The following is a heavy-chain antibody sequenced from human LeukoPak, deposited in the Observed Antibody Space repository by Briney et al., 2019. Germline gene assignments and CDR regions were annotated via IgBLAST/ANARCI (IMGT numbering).Heavy chain of an antibody. V-gene: IGHV5-10-1*01. Sequence: GESLKISCKGSGYSFTSYWISWVRQMPGKGLEWTGRIDPSDSYTNYSPSFQGHVTISADKSISTAYLQWSSLKASDTAMYYCARLSQEGSQDTPRNDYWGQGTLVTVSS. CDR3: ARLSQEGSQDTPRNDY. J-gene: IGHJ4*02. CDR2: IDPSDSYT. CDR1: GYSFTSYW.